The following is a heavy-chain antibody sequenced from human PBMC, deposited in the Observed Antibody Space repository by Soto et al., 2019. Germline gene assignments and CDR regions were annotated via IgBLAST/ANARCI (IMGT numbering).Heavy chain of an antibody. Sequence: TSETLSLTCTVSGGSISSYYWSWIRQPPGKGLEWIGYTYYSGSTNYNPSLKSRVTISVDTSKNQFSLKLSSVTAADTAVYYCARDSRQRGYGSGRYFDYWGQGTLVTVSS. D-gene: IGHD3-10*01. CDR3: ARDSRQRGYGSGRYFDY. CDR1: GGSISSYY. J-gene: IGHJ4*02. V-gene: IGHV4-59*01. CDR2: TYYSGST.